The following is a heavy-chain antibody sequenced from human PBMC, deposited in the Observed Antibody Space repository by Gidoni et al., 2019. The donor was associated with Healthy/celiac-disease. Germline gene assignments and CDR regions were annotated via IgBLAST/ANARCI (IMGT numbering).Heavy chain of an antibody. CDR2: IYYSGNT. Sequence: QVQLQESGPGLVKPSETLSLTCTVSGGSISSYYWSWIRQPPGKGLEWIGYIYYSGNTNYNPSLKSRVTISVDTSKNQFSLKLSSVTAADTAVYYCARGRDGYNPYYFDYWGQGTLVTVSS. J-gene: IGHJ4*02. CDR1: GGSISSYY. CDR3: ARGRDGYNPYYFDY. V-gene: IGHV4-59*08. D-gene: IGHD5-12*01.